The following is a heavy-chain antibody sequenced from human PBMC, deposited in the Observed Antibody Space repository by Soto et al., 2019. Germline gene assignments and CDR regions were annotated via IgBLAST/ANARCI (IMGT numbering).Heavy chain of an antibody. CDR1: AVSLTTSGEG. CDR2: IYWDDDK. Sequence: QITLNESGPTVVKPTETLTLTCTFSAVSLTTSGEGVGWVRQSPGKAPEWLAFIYWDDDKRYSTSLKSRLTITKDTSKNQVVLTMANVDPADTATYYCAHRVLRAVFGLVTTTAIYFDFWGQGTPVVVSS. V-gene: IGHV2-5*02. J-gene: IGHJ4*02. CDR3: AHRVLRAVFGLVTTTAIYFDF. D-gene: IGHD3-3*01.